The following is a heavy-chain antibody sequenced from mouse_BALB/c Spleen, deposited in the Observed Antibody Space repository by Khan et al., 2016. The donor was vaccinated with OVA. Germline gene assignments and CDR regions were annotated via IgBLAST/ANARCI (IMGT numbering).Heavy chain of an antibody. Sequence: QIQLVQSGPELKKPGETVKISCKASGYTFTNYGMNWVKQAPGKGLKWMGWINTYTGQPTYADDFKGRFAFSLETSASTAYLQINNLKNEDTGTCFCARSNSYWYFDVWGAGTTVTVSS. CDR1: GYTFTNYG. J-gene: IGHJ1*01. CDR3: ARSNSYWYFDV. V-gene: IGHV9-3-1*01. D-gene: IGHD4-1*02. CDR2: INTYTGQP.